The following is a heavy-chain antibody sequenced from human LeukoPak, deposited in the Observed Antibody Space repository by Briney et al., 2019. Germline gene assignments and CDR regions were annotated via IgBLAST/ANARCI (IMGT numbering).Heavy chain of an antibody. CDR1: GFTFSSYW. Sequence: GGSLRLSCAASGFTFSSYWMSWVRQAPGKGLEWVANIKEDGSEKNYVDSVKGRFTLSRDNSKNTLYLQMNSLSAEDTAVYYCARNGYSYGSLDYFDYWGRGTLVTVSS. CDR2: IKEDGSEK. J-gene: IGHJ4*02. D-gene: IGHD5-18*01. CDR3: ARNGYSYGSLDYFDY. V-gene: IGHV3-7*02.